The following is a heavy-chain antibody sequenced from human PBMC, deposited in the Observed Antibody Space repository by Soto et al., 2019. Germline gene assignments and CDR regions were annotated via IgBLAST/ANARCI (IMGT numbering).Heavy chain of an antibody. CDR2: IIPIFGTA. CDR3: ARRTYGSGSYVDY. CDR1: GGTXTSYA. D-gene: IGHD3-10*01. J-gene: IGHJ4*02. V-gene: IGHV1-69*13. Sequence: GXSXKVSFKASGGTXTSYAIGLVRQAPGQGLEWIGGIIPIFGTANYAKKLQGRVTITADESTRTAYMELSSLRSEDTAVYYCARRTYGSGSYVDYWGQGTLGTVSS.